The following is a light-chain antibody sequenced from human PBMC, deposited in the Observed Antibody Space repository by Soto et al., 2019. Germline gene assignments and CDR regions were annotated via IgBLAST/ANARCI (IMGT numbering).Light chain of an antibody. CDR1: QTVRKNY. V-gene: IGKV3-20*01. Sequence: EFLLTQYPGTLSLSPGERATLSCRASQTVRKNYLAWYQQKPGQAPRLLIYDASSRATGIPDRFSGGGSGTEFTLTISRLEPGDFAVYYCQQYGSSGTFGQGTKVDIK. CDR3: QQYGSSGT. J-gene: IGKJ1*01. CDR2: DAS.